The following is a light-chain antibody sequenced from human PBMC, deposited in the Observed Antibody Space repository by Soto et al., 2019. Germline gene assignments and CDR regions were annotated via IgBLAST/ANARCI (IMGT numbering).Light chain of an antibody. CDR2: DAS. Sequence: ERAMTQSRGTLSLSPEERATLSCRASQSVSSYLAWYQQKPGQAPRLLIYDASNRATGIPARFSGSGSGTDFTLTISRLEPEDFAVYYCQQYGSSRWTSSQGAMVDVK. J-gene: IGKJ1*01. CDR3: QQYGSSRWT. CDR1: QSVSSY. V-gene: IGKV3-20*01.